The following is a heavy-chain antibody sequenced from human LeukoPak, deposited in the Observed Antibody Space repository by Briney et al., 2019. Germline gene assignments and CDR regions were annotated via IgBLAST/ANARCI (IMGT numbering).Heavy chain of an antibody. CDR3: ARAADTAMAPPDY. Sequence: PGRSLRLSCAASGFTFSSYAMHWVRQAPGKGLEWVAVISYDGSNKYYADSVKGRFTISRDNSKNTLYLQMNSLRAEDTAVYYCARAADTAMAPPDYWGQGTLVTVSS. J-gene: IGHJ4*02. CDR1: GFTFSSYA. CDR2: ISYDGSNK. V-gene: IGHV3-30-3*01. D-gene: IGHD5-18*01.